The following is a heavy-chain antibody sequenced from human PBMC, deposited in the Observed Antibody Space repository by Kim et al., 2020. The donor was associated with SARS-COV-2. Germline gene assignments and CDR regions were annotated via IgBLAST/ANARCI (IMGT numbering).Heavy chain of an antibody. CDR3: ARGKTGSPYFDY. CDR2: ISYDGSNK. CDR1: GFTFSSYA. D-gene: IGHD3-9*01. Sequence: GGSLRLSCAASGFTFSSYAMHWVRQAPGKGLEWVAVISYDGSNKYYADSVKGRFTISRDNSKNTLYLQMNSLRAEDTAVYYCARGKTGSPYFDYWGQGTLVTVSS. J-gene: IGHJ4*02. V-gene: IGHV3-30-3*01.